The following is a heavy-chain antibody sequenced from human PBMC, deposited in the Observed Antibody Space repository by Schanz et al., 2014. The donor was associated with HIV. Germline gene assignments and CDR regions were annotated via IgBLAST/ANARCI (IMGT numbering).Heavy chain of an antibody. CDR1: RFTFSSFA. CDR2: IIGSGGRT. Sequence: EVQLLESGGGLVQPGGSLRLSCAASRFTFSSFAMGWVRQAPGKGLEWVSTIIGSGGRTYYADSVKGRFTISRDNSMNTLYLQMNSLRAEDTAVYYCAKFLRKYDYYGMAVWGQGTTVTVSS. V-gene: IGHV3-23*01. J-gene: IGHJ6*02. CDR3: AKFLRKYDYYGMAV.